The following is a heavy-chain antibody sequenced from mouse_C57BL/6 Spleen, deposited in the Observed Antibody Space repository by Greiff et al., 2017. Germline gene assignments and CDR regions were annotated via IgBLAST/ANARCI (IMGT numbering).Heavy chain of an antibody. D-gene: IGHD2-3*01. CDR2: ISYDGSN. CDR1: GYSITSGYY. V-gene: IGHV3-6*01. CDR3: ARGSYEIYAMDY. J-gene: IGHJ4*01. Sequence: EVQLVESGPGLVKPSQSLSLTCSVTGYSITSGYYWNWIRQFPGNKLEWMGYISYDGSNNYNPSLKNRISITRDTSKNQFFLKLNSVTTEDTATYYCARGSYEIYAMDYWGQGTSVTVSS.